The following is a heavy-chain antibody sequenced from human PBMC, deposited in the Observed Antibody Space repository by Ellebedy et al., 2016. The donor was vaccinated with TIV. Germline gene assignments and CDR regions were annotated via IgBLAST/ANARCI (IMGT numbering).Heavy chain of an antibody. Sequence: SETLSLXXTVSGGSISSSSYYWGWIRQPPGKGLEWIGSIYYSGSTYYNPSLKSRVTISVDTSKNQFSLKLSSVTAADTAVYYCARQSRAVTPLGWFWYFDLWGRGTLVTVSS. CDR1: GGSISSSSYY. V-gene: IGHV4-39*01. CDR2: IYYSGST. CDR3: ARQSRAVTPLGWFWYFDL. D-gene: IGHD4-17*01. J-gene: IGHJ2*01.